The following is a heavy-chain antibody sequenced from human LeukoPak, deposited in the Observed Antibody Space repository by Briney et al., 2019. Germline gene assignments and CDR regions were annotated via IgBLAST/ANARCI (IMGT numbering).Heavy chain of an antibody. Sequence: GASVKVSCKASGYTFIGYYMHWVRQAPGQGLEWMGWINPNSGGTNLAQNFQGRVTMTRDTSISTAYMELSRLRSDDTAVYYCARDFASSDYFDSSGYSFDCWGQGTLVTVSS. CDR2: INPNSGGT. J-gene: IGHJ4*02. CDR3: ARDFASSDYFDSSGYSFDC. V-gene: IGHV1-2*02. CDR1: GYTFIGYY. D-gene: IGHD3-22*01.